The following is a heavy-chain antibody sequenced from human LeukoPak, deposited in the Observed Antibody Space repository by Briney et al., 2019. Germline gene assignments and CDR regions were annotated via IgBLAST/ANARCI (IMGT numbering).Heavy chain of an antibody. CDR1: GGSTTSNYY. J-gene: IGHJ5*02. V-gene: IGHV4-39*07. Sequence: SETLSLTCTVSGGSTTSNYYWGWIRQPPGKGLEWIGSIYYSGSTYCNPSLKSRVTMSVDTPKNQFSLKLSSVTAADTAVYYCARGGNYYDSRTNWFDPWGQGTLVTVSS. CDR3: ARGGNYYDSRTNWFDP. D-gene: IGHD3-22*01. CDR2: IYYSGST.